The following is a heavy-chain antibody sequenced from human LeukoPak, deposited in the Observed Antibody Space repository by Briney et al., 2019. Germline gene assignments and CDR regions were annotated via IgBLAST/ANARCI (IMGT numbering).Heavy chain of an antibody. Sequence: GRSLRLSCVASGFTLDRYAMHWVRPAPGEGLEWVAGFSLDTDRIDYADSVKGRFTVSKADAKKTLYLQMNNLRTEDTALYFCTKDITPGGADAWGQGTTVTVSS. CDR3: TKDITPGGADA. J-gene: IGHJ6*02. CDR1: GFTLDRYA. V-gene: IGHV3-9*01. CDR2: FSLDTDRI. D-gene: IGHD3-10*01.